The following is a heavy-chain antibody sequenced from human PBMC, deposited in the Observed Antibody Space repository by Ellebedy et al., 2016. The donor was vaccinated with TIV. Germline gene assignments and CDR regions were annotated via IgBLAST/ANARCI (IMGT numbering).Heavy chain of an antibody. CDR2: IYHSGSA. CDR3: ARGRTDGGYFDQ. D-gene: IGHD1-1*01. J-gene: IGHJ4*02. Sequence: SETLSLTCAVSGDSITIGGYGWSWIRQPPGKGLEWIGYIYHSGSAYYNPSLKSRVTISVDRSKNQFSLEVSSVTAADTAVYFCARGRTDGGYFDQWGQGTLVTVSS. CDR1: GDSITIGGYG. V-gene: IGHV4-30-2*01.